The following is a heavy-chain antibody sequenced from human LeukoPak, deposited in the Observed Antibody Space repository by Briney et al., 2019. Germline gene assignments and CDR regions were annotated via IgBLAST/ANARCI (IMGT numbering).Heavy chain of an antibody. CDR3: ARLDSSSWYQSDP. CDR2: IYYSGST. CDR1: GGSISSSSYY. Sequence: SETLSLTGTVSGGSISSSSYYWGWIRQPPGKGLEWIGSIYYSGSTYYNPSLKSRVTISVDTSKNQFSLKLSSVTAADTAVYYCARLDSSSWYQSDPWGQGTLVTVSS. D-gene: IGHD6-13*01. V-gene: IGHV4-39*01. J-gene: IGHJ5*02.